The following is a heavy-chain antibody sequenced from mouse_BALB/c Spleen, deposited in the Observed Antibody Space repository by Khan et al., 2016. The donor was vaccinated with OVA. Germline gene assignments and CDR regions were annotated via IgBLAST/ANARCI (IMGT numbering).Heavy chain of an antibody. CDR2: ISYSGST. Sequence: EVQLQESGPGLVKPSQSLSLTCTVTGYSITSNYAWKWIRQFSGNKLELMGYISYSGSTSYNPSLKSRIFINRDTSQNQFFLLLNSVTTEDTATYKCSRNSYNGYAMDYWGQGTSVTVSS. CDR3: SRNSYNGYAMDY. V-gene: IGHV3-2*02. CDR1: GYSITSNYA. D-gene: IGHD2-12*01. J-gene: IGHJ4*01.